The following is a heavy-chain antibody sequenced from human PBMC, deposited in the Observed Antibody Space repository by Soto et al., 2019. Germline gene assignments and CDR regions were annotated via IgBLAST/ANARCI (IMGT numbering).Heavy chain of an antibody. D-gene: IGHD3-10*01. CDR3: AREVLVRGIKYHGMDV. Sequence: QVQLVESGGGVVQPGRSLSLSCAASGFTFSSYGIHWVRLAPGKGLEWVAVIWYDGSNKYYADSVKGRFTISRDNSKNTLYLPMNSLRAEDTAVYYCAREVLVRGIKYHGMDVWGQGTTVTVSS. V-gene: IGHV3-33*01. CDR1: GFTFSSYG. J-gene: IGHJ6*02. CDR2: IWYDGSNK.